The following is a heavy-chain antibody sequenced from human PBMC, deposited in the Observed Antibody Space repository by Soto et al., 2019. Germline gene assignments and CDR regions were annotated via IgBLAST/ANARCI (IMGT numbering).Heavy chain of an antibody. CDR2: INSDGSTT. J-gene: IGHJ4*02. CDR3: ARSPSSGWYYFDS. CDR1: EFTFSNYW. Sequence: EVHLVESGGGLVQPGGSLRLSCAASEFTFSNYWMYWVRQAPGKGLVWVSRINSDGSTTSYADSVKGRFTISRDNAKNTLYLQMNSLRAEDTAVYYCARSPSSGWYYFDSWGQGALVTVSS. V-gene: IGHV3-74*01. D-gene: IGHD6-19*01.